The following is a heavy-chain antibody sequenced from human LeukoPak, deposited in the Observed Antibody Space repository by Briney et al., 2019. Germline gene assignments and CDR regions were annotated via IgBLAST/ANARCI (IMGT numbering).Heavy chain of an antibody. Sequence: GSLRLSCAASGNYWMHWVRQAPGKGLEWVAVIWYDGSNKYYADSVKGRFTISRDNSKNTLSLQMNSLRAEDTAVYYCARDGYSYHYYGMDVWGQGTTVTVSS. CDR3: ARDGYSYHYYGMDV. CDR2: IWYDGSNK. CDR1: GNYW. J-gene: IGHJ6*02. D-gene: IGHD5-24*01. V-gene: IGHV3-33*08.